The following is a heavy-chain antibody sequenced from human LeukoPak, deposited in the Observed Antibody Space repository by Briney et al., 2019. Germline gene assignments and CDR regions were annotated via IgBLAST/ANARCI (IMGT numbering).Heavy chain of an antibody. CDR2: IYSGGSR. CDR1: GFFVSSNY. J-gene: IGHJ4*02. D-gene: IGHD5-18*01. V-gene: IGHV3-66*01. CDR3: ARVWIQLWSFDY. Sequence: GSLRLSCAASGFFVSSNYMSWVRQAPGTGLEWVSVIYSGGSRYYADSVKGRFTISRDNSKNTLYLQMNSLRAEDTAVYYCARVWIQLWSFDYWGQGTLVTVSS.